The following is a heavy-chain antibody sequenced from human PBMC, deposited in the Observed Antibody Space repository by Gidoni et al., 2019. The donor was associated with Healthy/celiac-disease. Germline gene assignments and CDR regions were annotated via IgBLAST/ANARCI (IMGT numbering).Heavy chain of an antibody. J-gene: IGHJ4*02. V-gene: IGHV1-69*01. CDR3: ARIVAYCGGDCYFGY. CDR1: GGTFISYA. CDR2: IIPSVGTA. D-gene: IGHD2-21*02. Sequence: QVQLVQSGAEVKKPGSSVKVSFKASGGTFISYAISWVRQAPGQGLEWMGGIIPSVGTANYAQKFQGRVKITADESTSTAYMELSRLRSEDTDVYYCARIVAYCGGDCYFGYWGQGTLVTVSS.